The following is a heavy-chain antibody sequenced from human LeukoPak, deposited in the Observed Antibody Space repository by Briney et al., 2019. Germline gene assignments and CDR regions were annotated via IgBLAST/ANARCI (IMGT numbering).Heavy chain of an antibody. CDR1: GYTFTSYG. V-gene: IGHV1-18*01. J-gene: IGHJ6*03. D-gene: IGHD3-22*01. CDR3: AREVLDDSSGSFYYYMDV. Sequence: ASVKVSCEASGYTFTSYGISWVRQAPGQGLEWMGWISAYNGNTNYAQKFQGRVTITADESTSTAYMELSSLGSEDTAVYYCAREVLDDSSGSFYYYMDVWGKGTTVTISS. CDR2: ISAYNGNT.